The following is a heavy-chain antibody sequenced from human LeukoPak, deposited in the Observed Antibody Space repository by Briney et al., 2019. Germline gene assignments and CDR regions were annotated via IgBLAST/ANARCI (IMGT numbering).Heavy chain of an antibody. Sequence: SETLSLTCTVSGGSISSSSYYWGWIRQPPGKGLEWIGLIYTSGSTNYTSSLKSRVTMSVATSKIQFSLKLSSVTAADTAVYYCARDPGRFIAAAGTSPYYYYYMDVWGKGTTVTISS. CDR3: ARDPGRFIAAAGTSPYYYYYMDV. J-gene: IGHJ6*03. CDR1: GGSISSSSYY. CDR2: IYTSGST. V-gene: IGHV4-39*07. D-gene: IGHD6-13*01.